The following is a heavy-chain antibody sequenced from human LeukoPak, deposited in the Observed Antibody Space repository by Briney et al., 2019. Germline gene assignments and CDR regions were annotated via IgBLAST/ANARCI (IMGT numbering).Heavy chain of an antibody. Sequence: ASVKVSCKASGYTSTGYYMHWVRQATGQGLEWMGWMNPNSGNTGYAQNFQGRVTITRNTSVSTAYMELSSLRSEDTAVYYCARIPPGGTSPPDYWGQGTLVTVSS. J-gene: IGHJ4*02. D-gene: IGHD2-8*01. CDR2: MNPNSGNT. V-gene: IGHV1-8*03. CDR3: ARIPPGGTSPPDY. CDR1: GYTSTGYY.